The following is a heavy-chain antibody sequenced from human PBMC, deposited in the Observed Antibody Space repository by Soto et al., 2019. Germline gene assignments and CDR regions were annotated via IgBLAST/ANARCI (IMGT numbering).Heavy chain of an antibody. CDR2: IYYSGST. V-gene: IGHV4-59*08. CDR1: GGSISSYY. Sequence: PSETLSLTCTVSGGSISSYYWSWIRQPPGKGLEWIGYIYYSGSTYYNPSLKSRVTISVDTSKNQFSLKLSSVTAADTAVYYCARSSTSNLYFDYWGQGTLVTVSS. D-gene: IGHD2-2*01. CDR3: ARSSTSNLYFDY. J-gene: IGHJ4*02.